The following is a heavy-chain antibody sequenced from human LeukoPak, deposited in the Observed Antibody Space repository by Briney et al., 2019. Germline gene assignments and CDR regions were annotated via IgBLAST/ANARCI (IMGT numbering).Heavy chain of an antibody. D-gene: IGHD1-26*01. V-gene: IGHV3-30*02. CDR2: IRYDGSNK. CDR3: AKDYSGSYGLGRAYYFDY. J-gene: IGHJ4*02. CDR1: GFTFSSYG. Sequence: PGGSLRLSRAASGFTFSSYGMHWVRQAPGKGLEWVAFIRYDGSNKYYADSVKGRFTISRDNSKNTLYLQMNSLRAEDTAVYYCAKDYSGSYGLGRAYYFDYWGQGTLVTVSS.